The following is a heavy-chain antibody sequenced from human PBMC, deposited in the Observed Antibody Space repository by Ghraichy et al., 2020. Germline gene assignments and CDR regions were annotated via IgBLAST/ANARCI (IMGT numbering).Heavy chain of an antibody. D-gene: IGHD2-2*01. V-gene: IGHV3-64*01. CDR2: ISSNGGST. CDR3: ARSGPRPAAMTGTFDY. J-gene: IGHJ4*02. CDR1: GFTFSSYA. Sequence: GGSLRLSCAASGFTFSSYAMHWVRQAPGKGLEYVSAISSNGGSTYYANSVKGRFTISRDNSKNTLYLQMGSLRAEDMAVYYCARSGPRPAAMTGTFDYWGQGTLVTVSS.